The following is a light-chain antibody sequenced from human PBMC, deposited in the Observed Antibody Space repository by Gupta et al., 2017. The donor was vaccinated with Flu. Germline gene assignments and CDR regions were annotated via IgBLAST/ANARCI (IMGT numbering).Light chain of an antibody. CDR2: WAS. CDR3: QQYYTTVT. J-gene: IGKJ5*01. Sequence: IVVTQSPESLAVSLGERATINCKSSQSLLHSSNNKNYLAWYQQKPGQPPKLLFYWASNREYGVPDRFSGSGSGKDFTLTSSSRQDEDGAVYYCQQYYTTVTFGQGTRLEIK. CDR1: QSLLHSSNNKNY. V-gene: IGKV4-1*01.